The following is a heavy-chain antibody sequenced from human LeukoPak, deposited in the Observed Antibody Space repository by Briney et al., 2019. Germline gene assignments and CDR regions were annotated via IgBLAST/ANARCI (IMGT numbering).Heavy chain of an antibody. V-gene: IGHV3-23*01. J-gene: IGHJ4*02. CDR2: ISGSGGST. CDR1: GFTFNSYA. CDR3: AKGDNTAMVLNYFDY. Sequence: GGSLRLSCAASGFTFNSYAMSWVRQAPGKGLEWVSAISGSGGSTYYADSVKGRFTISRDNSKNTLYLQMNSLRAEDTAVYYCAKGDNTAMVLNYFDYWGQGTLVTVSS. D-gene: IGHD5-18*01.